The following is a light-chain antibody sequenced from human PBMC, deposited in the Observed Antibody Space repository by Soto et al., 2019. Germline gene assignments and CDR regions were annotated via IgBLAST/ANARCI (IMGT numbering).Light chain of an antibody. V-gene: IGLV2-14*01. J-gene: IGLJ1*01. Sequence: QSVLTQPASVSGSPGQSITISCTGTSSDVGAYNYVSWYQQHPGKAPKLLIYDVSNRPSGVSSRFSGSKSGNTASLTISGLQAEDEADYYSSSYTSLRTYVFGTGTKVTVL. CDR2: DVS. CDR1: SSDVGAYNY. CDR3: SSYTSLRTYV.